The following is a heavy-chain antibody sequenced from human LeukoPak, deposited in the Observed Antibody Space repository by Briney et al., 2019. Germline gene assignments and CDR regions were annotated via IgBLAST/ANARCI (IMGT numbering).Heavy chain of an antibody. CDR2: IKSDGSTT. CDR1: GFTLSSYW. CDR3: ATLTGYSSESWFDP. V-gene: IGHV3-74*01. Sequence: PGGSLRLSCAASGFTLSSYWMHWVRQAPGKGLVWVSRIKSDGSTTNYADSVKGRFTISRDNAKNTLYLQMNSLRAEDTAVYYCATLTGYSSESWFDPWGQGILVTVSS. J-gene: IGHJ5*02. D-gene: IGHD3-9*01.